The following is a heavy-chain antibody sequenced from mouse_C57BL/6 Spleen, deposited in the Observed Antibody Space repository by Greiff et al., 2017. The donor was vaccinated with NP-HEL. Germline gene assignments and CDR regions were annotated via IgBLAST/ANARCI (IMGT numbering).Heavy chain of an antibody. CDR3: ARSGQLRPFDY. D-gene: IGHD3-2*02. CDR1: GYTFTSYW. J-gene: IGHJ2*01. V-gene: IGHV1-69*01. Sequence: VQLQQSGAELVMPGASVKLSCKASGYTFTSYWMHWVKQRPGQGLEWIGEIDPSDSYTNYNQKFKGKSTLTVDKSSSTAYMQLSSLTSEDSAVYYWARSGQLRPFDYWGQGTTLTVSS. CDR2: IDPSDSYT.